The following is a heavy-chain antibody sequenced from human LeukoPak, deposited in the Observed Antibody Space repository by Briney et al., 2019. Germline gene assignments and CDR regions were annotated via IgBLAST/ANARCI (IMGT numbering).Heavy chain of an antibody. CDR3: ARGSNYAHCDY. CDR2: IYPGDSDT. V-gene: IGHV5-51*01. CDR1: GYSFTSFW. D-gene: IGHD5-18*01. Sequence: GESLKISCKGSGYSFTSFWIGWVRQMPGKGPEWMGIIYPGDSDTRYSPSFQGQVTISADKSISTAYLQWNGLKASDTAIYYCARGSNYAHCDYGGQGTLVTVSS. J-gene: IGHJ4*02.